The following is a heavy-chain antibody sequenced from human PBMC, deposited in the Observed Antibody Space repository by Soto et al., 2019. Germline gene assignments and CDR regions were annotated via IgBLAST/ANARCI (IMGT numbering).Heavy chain of an antibody. CDR2: IYWDDDK. V-gene: IGHV2-5*02. Sequence: QITLKESGPTLVKPTQTLTLTCTFSGFSLSTSGVGVGWIRQPPGKALEWLALIYWDDDKRYSPSLKSRLTITKDTSKNQVVLTMTNMDPVDTATYYCAHRGRLGELSTYFDYWGQGTLVTVSS. CDR1: GFSLSTSGVG. CDR3: AHRGRLGELSTYFDY. J-gene: IGHJ4*02. D-gene: IGHD3-16*02.